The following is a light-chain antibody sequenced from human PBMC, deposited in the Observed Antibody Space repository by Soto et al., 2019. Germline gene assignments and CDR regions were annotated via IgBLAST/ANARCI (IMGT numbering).Light chain of an antibody. CDR2: GAS. Sequence: EIVMTQSPATLSVSPGERATLSCRASQSVSSNLAWYHQKAGQAPRLLIYGASTRATGIPARFSGSGSGTEFTLTISSLQSEDFAVYFCQQYHDWPPFTFGPGTKVDIK. CDR1: QSVSSN. J-gene: IGKJ3*01. V-gene: IGKV3-15*01. CDR3: QQYHDWPPFT.